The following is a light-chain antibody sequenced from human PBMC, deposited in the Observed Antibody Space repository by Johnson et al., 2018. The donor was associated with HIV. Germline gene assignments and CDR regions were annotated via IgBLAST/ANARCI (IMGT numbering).Light chain of an antibody. CDR2: DNN. CDR3: GTWNSSLSVLYV. V-gene: IGLV1-51*01. J-gene: IGLJ1*01. CDR1: SSNIGNNY. Sequence: QSVLTQPPSVSAAPGQKVAISCSGSSSNIGNNYVSWYQQLPGTAPKLLIYDNNKRPSGIPDRFSGSKSGTSATLGITGLPTGDEADYYCGTWNSSLSVLYVLGTGTTVTVL.